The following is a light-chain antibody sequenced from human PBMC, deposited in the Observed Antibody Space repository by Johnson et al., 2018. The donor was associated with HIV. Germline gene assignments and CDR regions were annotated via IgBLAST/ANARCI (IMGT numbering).Light chain of an antibody. Sequence: QSVLTQPPSVSAAPGQTVTIPCSGNSSNIGNNYVSWYQQLPGTAPKLLIYDNNQRPSGIPDRFSGSKSGTSATLAITGLQTGDEADYYCGPWDSGLRVVFGTGTKVTVL. J-gene: IGLJ1*01. V-gene: IGLV1-51*01. CDR3: GPWDSGLRVV. CDR1: SSNIGNNY. CDR2: DNN.